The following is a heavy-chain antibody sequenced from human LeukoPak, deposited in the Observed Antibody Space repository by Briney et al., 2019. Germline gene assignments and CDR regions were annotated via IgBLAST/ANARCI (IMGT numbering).Heavy chain of an antibody. CDR3: ARATLSRIFGVGENYYYYYMDV. D-gene: IGHD3-3*01. V-gene: IGHV3-48*01. Sequence: GGSLRLSCAASGFTFSSYSMMWVRQAPGKGLEWVSYISSSSTTIYYADSVKGRFTISRDNAKNSVYLQMNSLRAEDTAVYYCARATLSRIFGVGENYYYYYMDVWGKGTTVTVSS. J-gene: IGHJ6*03. CDR2: ISSSSTTI. CDR1: GFTFSSYS.